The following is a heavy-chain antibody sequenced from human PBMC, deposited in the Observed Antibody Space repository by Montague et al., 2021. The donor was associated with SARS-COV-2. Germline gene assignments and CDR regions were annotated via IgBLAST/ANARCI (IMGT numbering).Heavy chain of an antibody. V-gene: IGHV2-70*01. Sequence: PALVKPTQTLTLTCTFSGFSLRTSGMCVSWIRQPPGKALEWLALIDWDDDKYYSTSLETRLNISKDTSKNQVVLTMTNMDPVDTATYYCARVRTEQWLALSFDYWAREPWSPSPQ. CDR1: GFSLRTSGMC. CDR3: ARVRTEQWLALSFDY. CDR2: IDWDDDK. J-gene: IGHJ4*02. D-gene: IGHD6-19*01.